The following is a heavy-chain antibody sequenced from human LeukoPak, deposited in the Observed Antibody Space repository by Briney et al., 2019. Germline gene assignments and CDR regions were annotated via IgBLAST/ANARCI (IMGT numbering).Heavy chain of an antibody. CDR1: GGSISSYY. Sequence: SETLSLTCTVSGGSISSYYWSWIRQPAGKGLEWIGRIYTSGSTNYNPSLKSRVTISVDTSKNQFSLRLSSVTAADTAVYYCARDYYDSRGDAFDIWGQGTMVTVSS. V-gene: IGHV4-4*07. D-gene: IGHD3-22*01. J-gene: IGHJ3*02. CDR2: IYTSGST. CDR3: ARDYYDSRGDAFDI.